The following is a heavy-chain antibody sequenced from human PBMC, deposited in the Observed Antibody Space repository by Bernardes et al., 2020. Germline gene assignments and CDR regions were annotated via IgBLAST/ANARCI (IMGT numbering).Heavy chain of an antibody. J-gene: IGHJ4*01. CDR1: GFTFRDSY. V-gene: IGHV3-11*01. Sequence: VGSLILSCAASGFTFRDSYMTWIRQAPGKGLAWVSYISTSGSTIYYADSVKGRFTISRDNAKDSLYLQMNSLRAEDTAVYYCARAYYYDSSGYYNYDYWGHGNLVTGSS. CDR2: ISTSGSTI. CDR3: ARAYYYDSSGYYNYDY. D-gene: IGHD3-22*01.